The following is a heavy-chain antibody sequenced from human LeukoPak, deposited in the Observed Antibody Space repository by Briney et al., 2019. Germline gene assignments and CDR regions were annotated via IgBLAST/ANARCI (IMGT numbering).Heavy chain of an antibody. CDR2: INHSGST. J-gene: IGHJ3*02. CDR1: GGSFSGYY. V-gene: IGHV4-34*01. CDR3: ARGTGI. Sequence: TLSLTCAVYGGSFSGYYWTWIRQPPGRGLEWIEEINHSGSTSYNPSLKSRVTISVDTSKNQFSLKLSSVTAADTAVYYCARGTGIWGQGTMVTVSS.